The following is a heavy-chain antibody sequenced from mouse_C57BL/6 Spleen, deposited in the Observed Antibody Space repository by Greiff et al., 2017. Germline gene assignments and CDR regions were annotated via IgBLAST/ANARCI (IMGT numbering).Heavy chain of an antibody. D-gene: IGHD2-4*01. J-gene: IGHJ4*01. Sequence: QVQLQQPGAELVKPGASVKMSCTASGYTFTSYWITWVQQRPGQGLEWIGDIYPGSGSTNYNEKFKSKATLTVDTSSSTAYMQLSSLTSEDSAVYYCARYPPYDYDWAHYAMDYWGQGTSVTVSS. CDR3: ARYPPYDYDWAHYAMDY. CDR2: IYPGSGST. V-gene: IGHV1-55*01. CDR1: GYTFTSYW.